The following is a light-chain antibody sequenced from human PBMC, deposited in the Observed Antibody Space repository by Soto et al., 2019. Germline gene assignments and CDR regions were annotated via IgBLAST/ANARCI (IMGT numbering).Light chain of an antibody. CDR2: GAS. J-gene: IGKJ4*01. CDR1: QSVSSSY. Sequence: DIVFTHAPGTLSLSQWERATLSCRASQSVSSSYLAWYQQKPGQAPRLLIYGASSRATGIPDRFSGSGSGTDFTLTISRLEPEDFAVYYCKQYGSSLTCGGG. CDR3: KQYGSSLT. V-gene: IGKV3-20*01.